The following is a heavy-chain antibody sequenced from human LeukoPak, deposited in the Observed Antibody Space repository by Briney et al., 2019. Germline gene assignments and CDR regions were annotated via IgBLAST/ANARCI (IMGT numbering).Heavy chain of an antibody. J-gene: IGHJ4*02. D-gene: IGHD4-17*01. V-gene: IGHV1-18*01. CDR1: GYTFTSYD. CDR3: ARDTGYGDYVGDY. CDR2: ISVYNDNR. Sequence: GASVKVSCKASGYTFTSYDINWARQAPGQGLEWMGWISVYNDNRKYAQNFQGRLTMTTDTFTSTAYMELRSLRSDDTAVYYCARDTGYGDYVGDYWGQGTLVTVSS.